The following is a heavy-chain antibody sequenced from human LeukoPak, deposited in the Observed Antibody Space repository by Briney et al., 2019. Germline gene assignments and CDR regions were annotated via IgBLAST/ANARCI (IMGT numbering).Heavy chain of an antibody. CDR2: INPNSGGT. CDR1: GYTFTGYY. Sequence: VKVSCKASGYTFTGYYMHWVRQAPGQGLEWMGWINPNSGGTNYAQKFQGRVTMTRDTSISTAYMELSRLRSDDTAVYYCAREKMWGYYDSRGYYYYWGQGTLVAVSS. D-gene: IGHD3-22*01. J-gene: IGHJ4*02. CDR3: AREKMWGYYDSRGYYYY. V-gene: IGHV1-2*02.